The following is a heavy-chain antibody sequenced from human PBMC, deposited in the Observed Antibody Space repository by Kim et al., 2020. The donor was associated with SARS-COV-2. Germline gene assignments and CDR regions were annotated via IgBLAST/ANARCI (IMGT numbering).Heavy chain of an antibody. CDR1: GFTFSSYD. CDR3: ARDVRYYYGSGSYSRYYYYGMDV. Sequence: GGSLRLSCAASGFTFSSYDMHWVRQATGKGLEWVSAIGTAGDTYYPGSVKGRFTISRENAKNSLYLQMNSLRAGDTAVYYCARDVRYYYGSGSYSRYYYYGMDVWGQGTTVTVSS. CDR2: IGTAGDT. J-gene: IGHJ6*02. V-gene: IGHV3-13*04. D-gene: IGHD3-10*01.